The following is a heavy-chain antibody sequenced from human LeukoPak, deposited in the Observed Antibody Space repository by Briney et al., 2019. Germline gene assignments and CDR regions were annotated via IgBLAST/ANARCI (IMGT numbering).Heavy chain of an antibody. D-gene: IGHD1-20*01. J-gene: IGHJ5*02. Sequence: GASVKVSCKVSGYTLTELSMHWVRQAPGNGLEWMGGFDPEEGETIYAQKFQGRVTMTEDTSTDTAYMELSSLRSEDTALYYCAKITGTPFPHWFDPWGQGILVTVSS. V-gene: IGHV1-24*01. CDR3: AKITGTPFPHWFDP. CDR1: GYTLTELS. CDR2: FDPEEGET.